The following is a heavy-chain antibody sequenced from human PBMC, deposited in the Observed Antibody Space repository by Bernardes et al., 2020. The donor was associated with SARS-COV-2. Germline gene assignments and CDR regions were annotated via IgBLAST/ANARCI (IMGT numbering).Heavy chain of an antibody. Sequence: GGSLRLSCAASGFILSNYWLHWVRQVPGKGLVWVSRISDDGATTTYADSVKDRFTISRDKAKNTMSLQMNSLRVEDTAVYYCGKRAVSGNNWYFDLWGRGSLVTVSS. CDR3: GKRAVSGNNWYFDL. J-gene: IGHJ2*01. D-gene: IGHD6-19*01. CDR2: ISDDGATT. V-gene: IGHV3-74*01. CDR1: GFILSNYW.